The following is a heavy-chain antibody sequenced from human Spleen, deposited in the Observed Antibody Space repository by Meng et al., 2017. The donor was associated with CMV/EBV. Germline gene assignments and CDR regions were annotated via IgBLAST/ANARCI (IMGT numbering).Heavy chain of an antibody. D-gene: IGHD1-7*01. Sequence: ASVKVSCKASGYTFTGHYIHWVRQAPGQGLEWMGWINPNSGGTNYAQKFQGRVTLTRDTSISTAYMELSRLRSDDTAVYYCAREGRITGTPNLPVYYYYYGMDVWGQGTTVTVSS. CDR2: INPNSGGT. CDR1: GYTFTGHY. CDR3: AREGRITGTPNLPVYYYYYGMDV. V-gene: IGHV1-2*02. J-gene: IGHJ6*02.